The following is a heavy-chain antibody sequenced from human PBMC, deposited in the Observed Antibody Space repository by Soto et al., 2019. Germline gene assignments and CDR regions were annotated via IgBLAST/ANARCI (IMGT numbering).Heavy chain of an antibody. V-gene: IGHV4-31*03. D-gene: IGHD6-13*01. CDR2: IYYSGST. Sequence: TLSLTCTVSGGSISSGGYYWSWIRQHPGKGLEWIGYIYYSGSTYYNPSLKSRVTISVDTSKNQFSLKLSSVTAADTAVHYCARGGNGGSSWFRGAFDIWGQGTMVTVSS. CDR1: GGSISSGGYY. CDR3: ARGGNGGSSWFRGAFDI. J-gene: IGHJ3*02.